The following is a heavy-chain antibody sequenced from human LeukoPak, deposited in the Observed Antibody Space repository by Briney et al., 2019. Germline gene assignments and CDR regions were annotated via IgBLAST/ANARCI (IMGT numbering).Heavy chain of an antibody. J-gene: IGHJ4*02. V-gene: IGHV3-11*04. CDR3: ARTYYDILTGYNPYFDY. Sequence: GGSLRFSCAASGFTFSDYYMSWIRQAPGKGLEWVSYISNSGSNTYYADSVKGRFTISRDNAKNSLYLQMNSLRAEDTAVYYCARTYYDILTGYNPYFDYWGRGTLVTVSS. CDR1: GFTFSDYY. D-gene: IGHD3-9*01. CDR2: ISNSGSNT.